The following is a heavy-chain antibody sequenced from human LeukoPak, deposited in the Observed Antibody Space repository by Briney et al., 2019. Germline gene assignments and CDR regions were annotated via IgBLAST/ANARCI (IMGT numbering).Heavy chain of an antibody. V-gene: IGHV3-30*18. J-gene: IGHJ3*02. CDR3: AKDYDSSGWAAFDI. D-gene: IGHD3-22*01. Sequence: GGSLRLSCAASGFTFNSFGRHWVRQAPGKGREWVAVISYDGSNKYFADSVKGRFTISRDNSKNTLYLQMNSLRAEDTAVYYCAKDYDSSGWAAFDIWGQGTMVTVSS. CDR1: GFTFNSFG. CDR2: ISYDGSNK.